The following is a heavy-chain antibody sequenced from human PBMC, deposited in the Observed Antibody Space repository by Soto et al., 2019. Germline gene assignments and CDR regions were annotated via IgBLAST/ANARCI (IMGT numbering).Heavy chain of an antibody. J-gene: IGHJ4*02. Sequence: QVQLVQSGAEVKKPESSVKVSCKAPGGTFSTYAISWVRQAPGQGLEWMGGIIPMCGTANYAQRFQDRVTITAHESTNTVYMELSSLRSEDTAVYFCASGIQLWLRRINNGYSGWGQGTLVTVSS. V-gene: IGHV1-69*12. D-gene: IGHD5-18*01. CDR1: GGTFSTYA. CDR3: ASGIQLWLRRINNGYSG. CDR2: IIPMCGTA.